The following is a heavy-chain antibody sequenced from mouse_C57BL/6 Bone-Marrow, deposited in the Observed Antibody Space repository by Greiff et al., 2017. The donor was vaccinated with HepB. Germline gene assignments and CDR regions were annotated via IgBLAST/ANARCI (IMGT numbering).Heavy chain of an antibody. CDR3: ARVYGSSRYYAMDY. V-gene: IGHV1-61*01. CDR2: IYPSDSAT. Sequence: QVQLKQPGAELVRPGSSVKLSCKASGYTFTSYWMDWVKQRPGKGLEWIGNIYPSDSATHYNQKFKDKATLTVDKSSSTAYMQLSSLTSEDSAVYYCARVYGSSRYYAMDYWGQGTSVTVSS. D-gene: IGHD1-1*01. J-gene: IGHJ4*01. CDR1: GYTFTSYW.